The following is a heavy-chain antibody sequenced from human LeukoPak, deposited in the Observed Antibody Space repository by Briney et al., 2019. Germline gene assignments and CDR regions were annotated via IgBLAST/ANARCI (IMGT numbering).Heavy chain of an antibody. Sequence: PSETLSLTCTVSGGSISSGSYYWSWIRQPAGKGLEWIGRIYTSGSTNYNPSLKSRVTISVDTSKNQFSLKLSSVTAADTAVYYCARDNYDFWSGNLLDYFDYWGQGTLVTVSS. CDR2: IYTSGST. CDR3: ARDNYDFWSGNLLDYFDY. D-gene: IGHD3-3*01. V-gene: IGHV4-61*02. CDR1: GGSISSGSYY. J-gene: IGHJ4*02.